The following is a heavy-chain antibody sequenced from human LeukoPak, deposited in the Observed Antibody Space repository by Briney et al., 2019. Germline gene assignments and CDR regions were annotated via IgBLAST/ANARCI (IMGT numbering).Heavy chain of an antibody. CDR2: IYPGDSDT. Sequence: KVSCKASGYTFTGYYMHWVRQMPGKGLEWMGIIYPGDSDTRYSPSFQGQVTISADKSIRTAYLQWSSLKASDTAMYYCARPVEPDSIGAFDVWGQGTMVTVSS. D-gene: IGHD2-2*01. CDR3: ARPVEPDSIGAFDV. CDR1: GYTFTGYY. J-gene: IGHJ3*01. V-gene: IGHV5-51*01.